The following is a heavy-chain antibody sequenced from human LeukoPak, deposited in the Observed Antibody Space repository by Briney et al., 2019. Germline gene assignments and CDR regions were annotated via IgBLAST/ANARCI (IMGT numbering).Heavy chain of an antibody. CDR2: INPNSGGT. CDR3: ARADVYTGNWNAKADAFDI. CDR1: GYTFTGYY. Sequence: GASVKVSCKASGYTFTGYYMHWVRQAPGQGLEWMGWINPNSGGTNYAQKFQGRVTMTRGTSISTAYMELSRLRSDDTAVYYCARADVYTGNWNAKADAFDIWGQGTMVTVSS. J-gene: IGHJ3*02. V-gene: IGHV1-2*02. D-gene: IGHD1-20*01.